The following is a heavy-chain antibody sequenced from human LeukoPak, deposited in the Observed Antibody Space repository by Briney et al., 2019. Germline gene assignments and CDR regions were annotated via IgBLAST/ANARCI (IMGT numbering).Heavy chain of an antibody. CDR2: ISSSGSTI. V-gene: IGHV3-11*04. J-gene: IGHJ3*02. D-gene: IGHD2-21*01. Sequence: GGSLRLSCAASGFTFSDYYMSWIRQAPGKGLEWVSYISSSGSTIYYADSVKGRFTISRDNAKNSLFLHMNSLRAEDTAVYYCARDLHCGGDCYEAFDIWGQGTMVTVSS. CDR1: GFTFSDYY. CDR3: ARDLHCGGDCYEAFDI.